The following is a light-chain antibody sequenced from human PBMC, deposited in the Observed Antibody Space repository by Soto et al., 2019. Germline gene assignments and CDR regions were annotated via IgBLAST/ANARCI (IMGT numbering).Light chain of an antibody. CDR2: GAS. Sequence: EIVLTQSPVTLSLSPVERATLSCMASQSVSSSYLAWYQQKPGQAPRLLIYGASSRATGIPDRFSGSGSGTDFTLTISRLEPEDFAVYYCQQYGSSPFTFGLGTKVDIK. CDR1: QSVSSSY. J-gene: IGKJ3*01. V-gene: IGKV3-20*01. CDR3: QQYGSSPFT.